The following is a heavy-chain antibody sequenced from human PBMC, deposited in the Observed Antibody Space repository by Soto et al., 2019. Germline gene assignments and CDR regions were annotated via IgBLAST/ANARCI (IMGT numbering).Heavy chain of an antibody. J-gene: IGHJ5*02. V-gene: IGHV3-48*02. Sequence: EVQLVESGGGLVQPGGSLRLSCAASGFTFSSYSMNWVRQAPGKGLEWVSYISSSSSTIYYADSVKGRFTITRDNAKKSLYLQMNSLRDEDTAVYYCARDSSYPYCSSTSCPNWFDPWGQGTLVTVSS. CDR2: ISSSSSTI. CDR3: ARDSSYPYCSSTSCPNWFDP. CDR1: GFTFSSYS. D-gene: IGHD2-2*01.